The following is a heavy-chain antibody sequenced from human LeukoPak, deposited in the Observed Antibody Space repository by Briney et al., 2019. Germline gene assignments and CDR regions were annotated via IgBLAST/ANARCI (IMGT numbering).Heavy chain of an antibody. V-gene: IGHV1-2*02. Sequence: ASVKVSCKASGYTFSGYYMHWVRQAPGQGLEWMGWINPNSGGTNYAQKFQGRVTITADESTCTAYMELSSLRSEDTAVYYCARGFIWADAFDIWGQGTMVTVSS. CDR1: GYTFSGYY. CDR3: ARGFIWADAFDI. D-gene: IGHD2-21*01. CDR2: INPNSGGT. J-gene: IGHJ3*02.